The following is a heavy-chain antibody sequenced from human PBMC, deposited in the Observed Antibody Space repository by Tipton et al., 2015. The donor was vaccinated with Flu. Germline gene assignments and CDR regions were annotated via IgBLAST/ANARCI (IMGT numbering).Heavy chain of an antibody. CDR1: GDSITSGNYY. Sequence: TLSLTCTVSGDSITSGNYYWTWIRQSAGKGLEWIGRVSSSGSTRYNPSLKGRATISLDMSRNQFSLKLISVTAADTAVYYCTRGTIYYDSRGFEYYRFGPWGQGSLVSVPS. V-gene: IGHV4-61*02. CDR3: TRGTIYYDSRGFEYYRFGP. CDR2: VSSSGST. J-gene: IGHJ5*02. D-gene: IGHD3-22*01.